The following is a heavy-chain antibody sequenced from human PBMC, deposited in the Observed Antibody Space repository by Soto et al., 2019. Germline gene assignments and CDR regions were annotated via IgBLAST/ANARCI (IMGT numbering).Heavy chain of an antibody. CDR1: GGSMTSYY. Sequence: PSETLSLTCTVSGGSMTSYYWTWMRQPAGKGLEWIGRVYSSGGTHYNPSLKSRVTISLDTSKNQFSLRLLSVTDAATAVYFCARGQRFSDWFDPWGQGTLVTVSS. D-gene: IGHD3-3*01. CDR2: VYSSGGT. V-gene: IGHV4-4*07. J-gene: IGHJ5*02. CDR3: ARGQRFSDWFDP.